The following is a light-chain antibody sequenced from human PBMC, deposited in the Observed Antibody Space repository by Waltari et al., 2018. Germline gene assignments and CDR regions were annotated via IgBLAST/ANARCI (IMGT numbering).Light chain of an antibody. CDR3: QTGGCGIWV. CDR1: SGHSSYA. Sequence: QLMLTQSPSASASLGASVKLTCTLSSGHSSYAIAWPQQQPEKGPRYLMKVNSDGSNIKGDGIPDRFSCSSAGAARYLTISSLQSEDEADYYCQTGGCGIWVFGGGTKLTVL. CDR2: VNSDGSN. V-gene: IGLV4-69*01. J-gene: IGLJ3*02.